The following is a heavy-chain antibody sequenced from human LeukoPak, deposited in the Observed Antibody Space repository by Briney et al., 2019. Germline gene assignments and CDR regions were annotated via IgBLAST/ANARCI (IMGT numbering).Heavy chain of an antibody. CDR1: GFTFSGSA. V-gene: IGHV3-73*01. J-gene: IGHJ3*02. CDR2: IRSKANSYAT. Sequence: GGSLRLSCAASGFTFSGSAMHWVRQASGKGLEWVGRIRSKANSYATAYAASVKGRFTISRDDSKNTAYLQMNSLRAEDTAVYYCARGHVPKNAFDIWGQGTMVTASS. CDR3: ARGHVPKNAFDI.